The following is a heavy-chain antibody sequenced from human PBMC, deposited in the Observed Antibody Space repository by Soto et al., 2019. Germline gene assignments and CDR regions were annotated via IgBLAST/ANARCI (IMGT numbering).Heavy chain of an antibody. D-gene: IGHD3-3*01. CDR3: ARVGYDFWSGYYNYFDS. Sequence: ASVKVSCKASGYTFTSYGISWVRQAPGQGLEWMGWIGPYNGNTHYAQKLQGRVTMTTDTSTSTAYMELRSLRSDDTAVYYCARVGYDFWSGYYNYFDSWGQGTLVTVSS. CDR1: GYTFTSYG. CDR2: IGPYNGNT. V-gene: IGHV1-18*01. J-gene: IGHJ4*02.